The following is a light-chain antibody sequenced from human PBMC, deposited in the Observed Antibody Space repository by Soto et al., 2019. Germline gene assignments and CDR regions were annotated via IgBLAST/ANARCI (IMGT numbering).Light chain of an antibody. J-gene: IGLJ2*01. V-gene: IGLV2-14*03. Sequence: QSALTQPASVSGSPGQSITISCTGTSSDVGGYNYVSWYQHHPGKAPKLMIYDVSNRPSGVSNRFSGSKSGNTASLTISGLQAEDEADYCCSSYTSSITYVVFGGGTQLTVL. CDR1: SSDVGGYNY. CDR2: DVS. CDR3: SSYTSSITYVV.